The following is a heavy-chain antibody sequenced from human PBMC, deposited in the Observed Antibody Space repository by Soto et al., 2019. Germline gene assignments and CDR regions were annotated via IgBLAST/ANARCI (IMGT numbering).Heavy chain of an antibody. D-gene: IGHD2-2*01. CDR2: INHSGST. Sequence: ETLSLTCAVYGGSFSGYYWSWIRQPPGKGLEWIGEINHSGSTNYNPSLKSRVTISVDTSKNQFSLKLSSVTAADTAVYYCARGDSGIVVVPAARRWFDPWGQGTLVTVSS. V-gene: IGHV4-34*01. CDR1: GGSFSGYY. CDR3: ARGDSGIVVVPAARRWFDP. J-gene: IGHJ5*02.